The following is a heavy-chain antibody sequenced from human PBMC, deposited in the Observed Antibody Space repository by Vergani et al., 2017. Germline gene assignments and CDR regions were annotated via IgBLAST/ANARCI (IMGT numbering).Heavy chain of an antibody. CDR2: IFLADSDT. D-gene: IGHD6-13*01. V-gene: IGHV5-51*01. Sequence: EVQLVQSGAEVKKPGESLKMSCKGYGDSFTNYWIGWVRQMPGRGLEWMGIIFLADSDTRYSPSFQGQVTISADKSISTAYLQWSSLKASDTAMYYCALRGYSSSHDAFDIWGQGTMVTVSS. CDR3: ALRGYSSSHDAFDI. J-gene: IGHJ3*02. CDR1: GDSFTNYW.